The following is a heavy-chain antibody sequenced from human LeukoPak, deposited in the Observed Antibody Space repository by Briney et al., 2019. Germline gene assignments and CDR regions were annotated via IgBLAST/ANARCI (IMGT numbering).Heavy chain of an antibody. CDR2: IIPIFGTA. Sequence: SVKVSCKASGGTFSSYAISWVRQAPGQGLEWMGGIIPIFGTANYAQKLQGRVTMTTDTSTSTAYMEVRSLRSDDTAVYYCARGGDPNCSSTSCYTYYGIDVWGQGTTVTVSS. CDR1: GGTFSSYA. CDR3: ARGGDPNCSSTSCYTYYGIDV. V-gene: IGHV1-69*05. D-gene: IGHD2-2*02. J-gene: IGHJ6*02.